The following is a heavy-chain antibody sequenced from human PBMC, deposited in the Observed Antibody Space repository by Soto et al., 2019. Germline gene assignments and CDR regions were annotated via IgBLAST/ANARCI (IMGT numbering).Heavy chain of an antibody. CDR3: ARVGLRRNDAFDI. CDR1: GGSISSSNW. J-gene: IGHJ3*02. D-gene: IGHD4-17*01. CDR2: IYHSGST. V-gene: IGHV4-4*02. Sequence: SETLSLTCAVSGGSISSSNWWSWVRQPPGKGLEWIGEIYHSGSTNYNPSLKSRVTISVDKSKNQFSLKLSSVTAADTAVYYCARVGLRRNDAFDIWGQGTMDTVSS.